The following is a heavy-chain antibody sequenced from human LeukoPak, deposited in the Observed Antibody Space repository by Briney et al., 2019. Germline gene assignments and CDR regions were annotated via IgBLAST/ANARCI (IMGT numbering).Heavy chain of an antibody. V-gene: IGHV1-18*04. CDR1: GFTFASYG. D-gene: IGHD5-24*01. Sequence: GASVKVSCKASGFTFASYGFNWVRQAPGQGLEWMGWISAYSGNTNFAQKFQGRVTMTTDTSTRTVYMELRSLRSDDTAVYYCARDGVEMATYYYYAMDVWGQGTMVTVSS. CDR3: ARDGVEMATYYYYAMDV. J-gene: IGHJ6*02. CDR2: ISAYSGNT.